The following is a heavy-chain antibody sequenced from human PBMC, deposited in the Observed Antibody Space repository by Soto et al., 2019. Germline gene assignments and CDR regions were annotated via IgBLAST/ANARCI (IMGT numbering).Heavy chain of an antibody. CDR3: ASGRKRFLEWLLYNY. D-gene: IGHD3-3*01. CDR1: GGTFSSYT. CDR2: IIPILGIA. V-gene: IGHV1-69*02. J-gene: IGHJ4*02. Sequence: SVKVSCKASGGTFSSYTISWVRQAPGQGLEWMGRIIPILGIANYAQKFQGRVTIAADKSTSTAYMELSSLRSEDTAVYSCASGRKRFLEWLLYNYWGQRTLVTVSS.